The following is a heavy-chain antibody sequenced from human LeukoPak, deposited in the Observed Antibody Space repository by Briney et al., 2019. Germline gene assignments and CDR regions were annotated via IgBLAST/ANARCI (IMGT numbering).Heavy chain of an antibody. V-gene: IGHV4-4*02. D-gene: IGHD3-16*02. Sequence: SSETLSLTCAVSGGSISSSNWWSWVRQPPGKGLEWIGEIYHSGSTNYNPSLKSRVTISVDKSKNQFSLKLSSVTAADTAVYYCASLIRLGELSTRGVEDYWGQGTLVTVSS. CDR1: GGSISSSNW. J-gene: IGHJ4*02. CDR3: ASLIRLGELSTRGVEDY. CDR2: IYHSGST.